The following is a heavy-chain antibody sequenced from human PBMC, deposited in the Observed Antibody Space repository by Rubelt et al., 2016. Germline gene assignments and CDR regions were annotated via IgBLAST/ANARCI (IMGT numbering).Heavy chain of an antibody. CDR3: SRDASRGYYYNWFDP. D-gene: IGHD3-22*01. CDR1: GGSFSGYY. J-gene: IGHJ5*02. Sequence: QVQLQQWGAGLLKPSETLSLTCAVYGGSFSGYYWSWIRQPPGKGLEWIGEINHSGSTNYNPSLKSPGTNSIDTPKNQFSLKLGSVTAADTAVYYWSRDASRGYYYNWFDPWGQGTLVTVSS. CDR2: INHSGST. V-gene: IGHV4-34*01.